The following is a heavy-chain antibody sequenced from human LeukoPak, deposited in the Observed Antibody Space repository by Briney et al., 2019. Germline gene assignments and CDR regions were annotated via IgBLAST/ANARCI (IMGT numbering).Heavy chain of an antibody. CDR2: INPSGGST. J-gene: IGHJ4*02. V-gene: IGHV1-46*01. Sequence: ASVKVSCKASGYTFTSYYMHWVRQAPGQGLEWMGIINPSGGSTSYAQTFQGRLTMTRDTSTSTVYMELSRLRSDDTAVYYCAREAQDTAIWYWGQGTLVTVSS. D-gene: IGHD5-18*01. CDR3: AREAQDTAIWY. CDR1: GYTFTSYY.